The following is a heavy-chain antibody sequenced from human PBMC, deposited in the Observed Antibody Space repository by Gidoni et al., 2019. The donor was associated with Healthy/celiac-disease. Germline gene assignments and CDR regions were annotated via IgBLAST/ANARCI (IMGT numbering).Heavy chain of an antibody. CDR2: IIPIFGTA. CDR1: GGTFSSYA. J-gene: IGHJ5*02. Sequence: QVQLVQSGAEVKKPGSSLKVSCKASGGTFSSYAISWVRQAPGQGLEWMGGIIPIFGTANYAQKFQGRVTITADESTSTAYMELSSLRSEDTAVYYCARDESKGYYYDSSGYYPNWFDPWGQGTLVTVSS. D-gene: IGHD3-22*01. V-gene: IGHV1-69*01. CDR3: ARDESKGYYYDSSGYYPNWFDP.